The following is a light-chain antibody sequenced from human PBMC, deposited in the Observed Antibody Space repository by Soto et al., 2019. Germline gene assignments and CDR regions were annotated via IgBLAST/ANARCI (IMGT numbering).Light chain of an antibody. J-gene: IGLJ2*01. CDR3: CSYAGTYTL. V-gene: IGLV2-11*01. CDR1: SSDVGGYDY. Sequence: QSALTQPRSVSGSPGQSVTISCTGTSSDVGGYDYVSWYQQHPGKAPKLMIYDVTERPSGVPDRFSGSKSGITASLSISGLQAEDEADYFCCSYAGTYTLFGGGTKVTVL. CDR2: DVT.